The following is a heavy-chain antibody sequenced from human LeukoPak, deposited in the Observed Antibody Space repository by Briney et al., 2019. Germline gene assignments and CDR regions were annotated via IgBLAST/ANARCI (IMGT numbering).Heavy chain of an antibody. CDR2: INPNSGGT. Sequence: ASVKVSCKASGYTFTGYYMHWVRQAPGQGLEWMGWINPNSGGTNYAQKFQGRVTMTRDTSISTAYMELSRLRSDDTAVYYCARGVGSSSFFWWYGNGIDYWGQGTLVTVSS. D-gene: IGHD6-6*01. CDR3: ARGVGSSSFFWWYGNGIDY. CDR1: GYTFTGYY. V-gene: IGHV1-2*02. J-gene: IGHJ4*02.